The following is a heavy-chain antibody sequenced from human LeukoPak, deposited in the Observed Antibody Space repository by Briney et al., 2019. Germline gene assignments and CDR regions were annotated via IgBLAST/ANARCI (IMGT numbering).Heavy chain of an antibody. Sequence: GGSLRLSCEASGVTVSSNYTSWARQAPGKGLEWVSVIYSGGSTYYADSVKGRFTISRDNSKNTLYLQMNSLRAEDTAVYYCARTIETWGQGTLVTVSS. J-gene: IGHJ5*02. CDR2: IYSGGST. CDR1: GVTVSSNY. CDR3: ARTIET. V-gene: IGHV3-53*01.